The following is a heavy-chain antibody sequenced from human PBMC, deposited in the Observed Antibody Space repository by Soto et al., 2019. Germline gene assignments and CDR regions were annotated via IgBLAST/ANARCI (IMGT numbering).Heavy chain of an antibody. V-gene: IGHV3-64*01. CDR3: ARGPGYYFDY. CDR2: ISSNGGST. CDR1: GFTFSSYA. Sequence: GGSLRLSCAASGFTFSSYAMHWVRQAPGKGLEYVSAISSNGGSTYYANSVKGRFTISRDNSKNTLYLQMGSLRAEDMAVYYCARGPGYYFDYWGLGTLVTVSS. J-gene: IGHJ4*02.